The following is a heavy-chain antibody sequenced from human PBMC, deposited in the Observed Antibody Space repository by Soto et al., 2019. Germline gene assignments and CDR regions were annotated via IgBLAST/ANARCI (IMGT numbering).Heavy chain of an antibody. D-gene: IGHD3-3*01. CDR3: TTLGP. Sequence: QVQLVQSGAEVKKPGSSVMVSCKGSGDTLNRFTISWVRQAPGQGLEWMGRITPILNATNNAPKFQGRDTITADKSTNAAYMELTSLTSDDTAVYYCTTLGPWGQGTLVTVSP. CDR2: ITPILNAT. J-gene: IGHJ5*02. V-gene: IGHV1-69*08. CDR1: GDTLNRFT.